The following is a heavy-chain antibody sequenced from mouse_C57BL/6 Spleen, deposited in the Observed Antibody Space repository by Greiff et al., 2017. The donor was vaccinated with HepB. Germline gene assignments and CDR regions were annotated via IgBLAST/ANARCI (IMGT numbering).Heavy chain of an antibody. CDR1: GYTFTSYW. D-gene: IGHD2-1*01. V-gene: IGHV1-53*01. CDR3: SSEPIYYGNYVSMDY. CDR2: INPSNGDT. Sequence: VQLQQPGTELVKPGASVKLSCKASGYTFTSYWMHWVKQRPGQGLEWIGNINPSNGDTNYNEKFKSKATLTVDKSSRPAYMQLSRLTSEYSAVYYCSSEPIYYGNYVSMDYWGQGTSVTVSS. J-gene: IGHJ4*01.